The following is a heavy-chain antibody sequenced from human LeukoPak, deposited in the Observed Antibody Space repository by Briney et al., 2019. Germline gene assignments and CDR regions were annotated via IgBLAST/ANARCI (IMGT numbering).Heavy chain of an antibody. Sequence: SETLSLTCTVAGGSISSYYWSWIRQPPGKGLEWNGYIYYSGSTNYNPSLKSRVTISVDTSKNQFSLKLSSVTAADTAVYYCAREDYYYYGMDVWGQGTTVTVSS. CDR1: GGSISSYY. CDR3: AREDYYYYGMDV. CDR2: IYYSGST. J-gene: IGHJ6*02. V-gene: IGHV4-59*12.